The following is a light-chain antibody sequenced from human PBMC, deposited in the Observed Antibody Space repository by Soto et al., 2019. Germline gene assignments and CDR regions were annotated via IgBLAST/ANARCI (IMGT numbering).Light chain of an antibody. J-gene: IGKJ2*01. CDR1: QTISDY. Sequence: DIQMTQSPSSLSASVGDRVTITCRASQTISDYLNWYQQKPGKAPKLLIYSASNLQSGVPSRFSGSGSGADFTLTISSLQPEDFATYYCQQTYNTPHTFGQGTKLGIK. CDR2: SAS. V-gene: IGKV1-39*01. CDR3: QQTYNTPHT.